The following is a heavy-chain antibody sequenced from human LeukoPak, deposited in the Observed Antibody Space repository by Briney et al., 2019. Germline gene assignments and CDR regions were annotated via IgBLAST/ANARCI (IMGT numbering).Heavy chain of an antibody. CDR2: INPNSGGT. D-gene: IGHD6-6*01. CDR3: ARVEQRIAARPDY. J-gene: IGHJ4*02. V-gene: IGHV1-2*02. CDR1: GYTFTGYY. Sequence: ALVKVSCKASGYTFTGYYMHWVRQAPGQGLEWMGWINPNSGGTNYAQKFQGRVTMTRDTSISTAYMELSRLRSDDTAVYYCARVEQRIAARPDYWGQGTLVTVSS.